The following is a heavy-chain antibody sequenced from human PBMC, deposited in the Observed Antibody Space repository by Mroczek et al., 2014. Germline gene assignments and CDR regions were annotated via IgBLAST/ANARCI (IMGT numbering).Heavy chain of an antibody. CDR2: INHSGST. CDR1: GGSFSGYY. CDR3: ARGLLHLVPGDKNNWFDP. Sequence: QVQLVESGAGLLKPSETLSLTCAVYGGSFSGYYWSWIRQPPGKGLEWIGEINHSGSTNYNPSLKSRVTISVDTSKNQFSLKLSSVTAADTAVYYCARGLLHLVPGDKNNWFDPWGQGTLVTVSS. D-gene: IGHD1-26*01. J-gene: IGHJ5*02. V-gene: IGHV4-34*01.